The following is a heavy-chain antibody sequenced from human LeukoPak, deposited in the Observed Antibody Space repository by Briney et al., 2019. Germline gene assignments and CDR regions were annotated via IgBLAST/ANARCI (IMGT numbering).Heavy chain of an antibody. CDR1: GYTLTELS. CDR3: ARDFGFEVGATISEDY. V-gene: IGHV1-24*01. CDR2: FDPEDGET. Sequence: GASVKVSCKFSGYTLTELSMHWVRHAPGKGLEWMGGFDPEDGETITAQKFQGRVTMTDDTSTDTAYMELSRLRSDDRAVYYCARDFGFEVGATISEDYWGQGTLVTVSS. D-gene: IGHD1-26*01. J-gene: IGHJ4*02.